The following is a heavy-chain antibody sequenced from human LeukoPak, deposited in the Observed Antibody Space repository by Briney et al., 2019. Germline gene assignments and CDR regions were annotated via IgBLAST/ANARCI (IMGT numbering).Heavy chain of an antibody. J-gene: IGHJ3*01. CDR2: SNPKSGAK. CDR3: ARKSLDYYDGLDALDV. D-gene: IGHD3-22*01. CDR1: GYTFTCYY. Sequence: ASVKVSCKASGYTFTCYYMYWVRQPPGQGLEGMGWSNPKSGAKKYAQQFPQRVTMTRERSIRAANLELRSLRSEDTAVYYCARKSLDYYDGLDALDVWGQGTMAIVS. V-gene: IGHV1-2*02.